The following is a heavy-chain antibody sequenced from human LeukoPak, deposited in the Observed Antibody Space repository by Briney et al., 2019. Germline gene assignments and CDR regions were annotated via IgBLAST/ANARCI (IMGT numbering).Heavy chain of an antibody. J-gene: IGHJ6*02. CDR2: TTSSDSRI. V-gene: IGHV3-11*01. Sequence: GGSLVLSCVASGLTSSNYYMSWSRQALGKGLDRVAYTTSSDSRIHYADSVRGRFTISRDTAKNSLYLQMNSLSADDTAVYYCARVVYSSLMDVWGQGTTVTVSS. D-gene: IGHD6-13*01. CDR3: ARVVYSSLMDV. CDR1: GLTSSNYY.